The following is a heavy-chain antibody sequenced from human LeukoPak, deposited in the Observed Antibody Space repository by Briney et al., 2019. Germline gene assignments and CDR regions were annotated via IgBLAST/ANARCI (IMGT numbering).Heavy chain of an antibody. J-gene: IGHJ5*02. CDR1: GYTFTSYD. D-gene: IGHD3-3*01. CDR3: ARGIRKVLRFLGDPSNWFDP. CDR2: MNPNSGNT. V-gene: IGHV1-8*01. Sequence: ASVKVSCKASGYTFTSYDINWVRQATGQGLEWMGWMNPNSGNTVYAQKFQGRVTMNRTTTRSTAYMELSSLRSEDTDVYSWARGIRKVLRFLGDPSNWFDPWGQGTLVTVSS.